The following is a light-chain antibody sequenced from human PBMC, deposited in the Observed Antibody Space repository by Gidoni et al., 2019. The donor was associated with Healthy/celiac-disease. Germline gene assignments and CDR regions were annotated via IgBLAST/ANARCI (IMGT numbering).Light chain of an antibody. CDR2: DAS. J-gene: IGKJ5*01. Sequence: DIQMTQSPSSLSASVGDRVTITCQASQDISNYLNWYQQKPGKAPKLLIYDASNLETGVPSRFSGSGSGTDFTFTISSLPPEDIATYYCQQYDNLLITFXQXTRLEIK. CDR3: QQYDNLLIT. V-gene: IGKV1-33*01. CDR1: QDISNY.